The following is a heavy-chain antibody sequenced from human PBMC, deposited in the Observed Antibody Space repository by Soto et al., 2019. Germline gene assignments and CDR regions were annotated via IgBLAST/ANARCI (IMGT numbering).Heavy chain of an antibody. Sequence: QVQLVESGGGVVQPGTSLRLSCVASGFGFNFFGIHWVRQAPGKGLEWVAGISGDASRIYYADDLKGRGTISRVNSENTLYLQMNSLRPEDTALYYCARDRDAGWFVMDVWGQGTTVTV. CDR3: ARDRDAGWFVMDV. CDR1: GFGFNFFG. V-gene: IGHV3-30*03. CDR2: ISGDASRI. D-gene: IGHD3-10*01. J-gene: IGHJ6*02.